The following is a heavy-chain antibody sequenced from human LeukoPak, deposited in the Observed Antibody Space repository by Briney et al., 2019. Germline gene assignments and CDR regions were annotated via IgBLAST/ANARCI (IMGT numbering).Heavy chain of an antibody. D-gene: IGHD4-23*01. V-gene: IGHV4-34*01. CDR3: ARGHGPVYGGNSGYFQH. CDR1: GGSFSGYY. J-gene: IGHJ1*01. CDR2: INHSGST. Sequence: PSETLSLTCAVYGGSFSGYYWSWIRQPPGKGLEWIGDINHSGSTNYNPSLKSRVTISVDTSKNQFSLKLSSVTAADTAVYYCARGHGPVYGGNSGYFQHWGQGTLVTVSS.